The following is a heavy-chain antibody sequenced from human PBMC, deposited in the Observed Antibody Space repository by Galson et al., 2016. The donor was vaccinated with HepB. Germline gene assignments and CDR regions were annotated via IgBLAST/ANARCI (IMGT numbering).Heavy chain of an antibody. V-gene: IGHV3-23*01. CDR2: ISGSGGGT. Sequence: RLSCAASGFTFSSYAMTWVRQAPGKGLEWVSGISGSGGGTYYADSVKGRFTISRDSSRDTLSLYMTNLRTEDTALYYCARGNYYDINGNFEYWGQGILVTVSS. J-gene: IGHJ4*02. CDR1: GFTFSSYA. CDR3: ARGNYYDINGNFEY. D-gene: IGHD3-22*01.